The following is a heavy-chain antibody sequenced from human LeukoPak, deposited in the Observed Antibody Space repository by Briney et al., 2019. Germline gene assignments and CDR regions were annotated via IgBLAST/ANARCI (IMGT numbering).Heavy chain of an antibody. CDR3: ARGSINSRGYLKWNWFDP. CDR2: IYYSGST. D-gene: IGHD3-22*01. CDR1: GGSISRSSYY. V-gene: IGHV4-39*01. Sequence: PSETLSLTCTVSGGSISRSSYYWRWIRQPPGKGLEWIGSIYYSGSTYYNPSLKSRVTISVDTSKNQLSLKLSSVTAAKTAVYYCARGSINSRGYLKWNWFDPWGQGTLVTASS. J-gene: IGHJ5*02.